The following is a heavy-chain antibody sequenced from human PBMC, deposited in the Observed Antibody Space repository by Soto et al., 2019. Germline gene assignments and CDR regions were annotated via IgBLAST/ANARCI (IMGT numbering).Heavy chain of an antibody. D-gene: IGHD1-7*01. J-gene: IGHJ4*02. CDR1: GFSLSTSGVG. CDR3: ASARGYNWNYDHYFDY. CDR2: IYWNDDK. V-gene: IGHV2-5*01. Sequence: SGPTLVNPTQTLTLTCTFSGFSLSTSGVGVGWIRQPPEKALEWLALIYWNDDKRYSPSLKSRLTITKDTSKNQVVLTMTNMDPVDTATYYCASARGYNWNYDHYFDYWGQGTLVTVSS.